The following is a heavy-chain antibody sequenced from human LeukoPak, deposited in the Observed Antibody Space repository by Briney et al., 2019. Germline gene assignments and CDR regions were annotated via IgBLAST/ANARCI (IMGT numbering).Heavy chain of an antibody. CDR1: GFTFSSYS. J-gene: IGHJ4*02. D-gene: IGHD2-2*01. V-gene: IGHV3-21*01. Sequence: PGGSLRLSCAASGFTFSSYSMNWVRQAPGNRLEWVSSISSSSSYIYYADSGKGRFTISRDNAKNSLYLQMNSLRAEDTAVYYCARTCSSTSSDYWGQGTLVSVST. CDR2: ISSSSSYI. CDR3: ARTCSSTSSDY.